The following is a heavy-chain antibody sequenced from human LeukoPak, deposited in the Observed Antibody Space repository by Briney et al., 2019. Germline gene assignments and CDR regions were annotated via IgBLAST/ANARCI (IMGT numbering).Heavy chain of an antibody. CDR3: AKAPRRYGYPFDY. Sequence: GGSLRLSCAASGFTFSSYAMSWVRQAPGKGLEWVSAISGSGGSTYYADSVKGRFTIPRDNSKNTLYLQMNSLRAEDTAVYYCAKAPRRYGYPFDYWGQGTLVTVSS. V-gene: IGHV3-23*01. CDR1: GFTFSSYA. CDR2: ISGSGGST. D-gene: IGHD5-18*01. J-gene: IGHJ4*02.